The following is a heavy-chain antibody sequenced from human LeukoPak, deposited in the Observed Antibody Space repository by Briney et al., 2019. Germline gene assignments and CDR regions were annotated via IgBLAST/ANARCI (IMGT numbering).Heavy chain of an antibody. J-gene: IGHJ4*02. CDR2: INPSSGGT. D-gene: IGHD5-18*01. V-gene: IGHV1-46*01. CDR1: GYTFTGYY. Sequence: ASVKVSCKASGYTFTGYYIHWVRQAPGQGLEWMGVINPSSGGTSYAQEFQGRVTMTRDTSTGTVYMALSSLRSEDTAVYYCARPGYSYGLDYWGQGTLVTVSS. CDR3: ARPGYSYGLDY.